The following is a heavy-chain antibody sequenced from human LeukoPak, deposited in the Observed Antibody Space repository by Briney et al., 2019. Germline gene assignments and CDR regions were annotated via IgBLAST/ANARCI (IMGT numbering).Heavy chain of an antibody. D-gene: IGHD6-19*01. CDR2: INHSGST. CDR1: GGSFSGYC. Sequence: SETLSVTRAVYGGSFSGYCWRWIRQHPGKGLEWIGEINHSGSTNYNPSHKSRVTISVDTSKNQFSLKLSSVTAADTAVYYCARGLSSGWYRNWFDPWGQGTLVTVSS. J-gene: IGHJ5*02. V-gene: IGHV4-34*01. CDR3: ARGLSSGWYRNWFDP.